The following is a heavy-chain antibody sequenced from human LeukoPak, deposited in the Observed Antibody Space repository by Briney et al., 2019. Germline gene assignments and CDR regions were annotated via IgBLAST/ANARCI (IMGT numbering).Heavy chain of an antibody. CDR2: IYYSGST. Sequence: SQTLSLTCTVSGGSICSGGYYWSWIRQHPGKGLEWIGYIYYSGSTYYNPSPKSRVTISVDTSKNQFSLKLSSVTAADTAVYYCARDGMRATGYWGQGTLVTVSS. CDR1: GGSICSGGYY. V-gene: IGHV4-31*03. CDR3: ARDGMRATGY. J-gene: IGHJ4*02. D-gene: IGHD1-26*01.